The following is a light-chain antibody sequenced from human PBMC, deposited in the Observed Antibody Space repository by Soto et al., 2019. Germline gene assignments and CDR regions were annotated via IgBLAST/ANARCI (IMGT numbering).Light chain of an antibody. J-gene: IGKJ3*01. CDR1: QHLSTY. CDR3: QQYDDLPPT. CDR2: AES. V-gene: IGKV1-33*01. Sequence: DIQMTQSPSSLSASVGDRVTITCQATQHLSTYLNWVQQKPGKAPELLLYAESNLVTGAPSRFSGRGSGTDFTVTISSLQPEHIATYYCQQYDDLPPTCRPGTNVDIK.